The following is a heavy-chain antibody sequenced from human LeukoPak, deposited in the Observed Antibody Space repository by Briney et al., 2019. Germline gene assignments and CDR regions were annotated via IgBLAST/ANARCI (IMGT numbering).Heavy chain of an antibody. CDR2: VSGTSEYI. V-gene: IGHV3-21*01. Sequence: GGSLRLSCAASGFSFSTYSMIWVRQAPGKGLEWVSSVSGTSEYIYYADSVKGRFTISRDNAKNSLYLQMNSLRAEDTAVYYCARDTWVAVAGLFDYWGQGTLVTVSS. CDR1: GFSFSTYS. J-gene: IGHJ4*02. CDR3: ARDTWVAVAGLFDY. D-gene: IGHD6-19*01.